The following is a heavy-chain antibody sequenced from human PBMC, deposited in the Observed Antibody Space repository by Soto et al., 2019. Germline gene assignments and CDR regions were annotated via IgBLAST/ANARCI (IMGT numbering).Heavy chain of an antibody. V-gene: IGHV1-18*01. CDR1: GYTFTTYG. D-gene: IGHD3-22*01. CDR2: ISAYNGNT. Sequence: QVKLVQSGAEVKKPGASVKVSCKASGYTFTTYGISWVRQAPGQGLEWMGWISAYNGNTNSARNLQGRVTMTTDTSTSTAFMELRSLRSDDTAVYYCARARGYDTSAYYPDYWGQGTLVTVSS. CDR3: ARARGYDTSAYYPDY. J-gene: IGHJ4*02.